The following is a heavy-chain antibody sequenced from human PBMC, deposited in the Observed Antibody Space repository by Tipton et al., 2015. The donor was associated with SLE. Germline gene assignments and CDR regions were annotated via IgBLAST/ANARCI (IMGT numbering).Heavy chain of an antibody. CDR3: ARLGGKVDY. J-gene: IGHJ4*02. V-gene: IGHV4-61*01. CDR1: GGSISSGPYY. Sequence: TLSLTCTVSGGSISSGPYYWSWFRQPPGKGLEWIGDISYSETTNYNPSLKSRVTISVDTSKNQFSLKLRSVTAADTAVYYCARLGGKVDYWGQGTLVTVSS. D-gene: IGHD1-26*01. CDR2: ISYSETT.